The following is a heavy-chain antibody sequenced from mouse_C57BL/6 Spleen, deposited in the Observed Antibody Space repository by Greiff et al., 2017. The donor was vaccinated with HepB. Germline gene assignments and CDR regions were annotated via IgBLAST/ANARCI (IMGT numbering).Heavy chain of an antibody. Sequence: EVKLVESGGGLVQPGGSLKLSCAASGFTFSDYYMYWVRQTPEKRLEWVAYISNGGGSTYYPDTVKGRCTISIDNAKNTLYLQMSRLKSEDTAMYYCARPYDYDRIWFAYWGQGTLVTVSA. D-gene: IGHD2-4*01. CDR1: GFTFSDYY. V-gene: IGHV5-12*01. CDR3: ARPYDYDRIWFAY. CDR2: ISNGGGST. J-gene: IGHJ3*01.